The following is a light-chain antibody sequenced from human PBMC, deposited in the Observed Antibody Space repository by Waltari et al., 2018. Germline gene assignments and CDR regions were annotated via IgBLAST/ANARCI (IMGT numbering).Light chain of an antibody. Sequence: QSALTQPASVSGSPGQSITISCTGTSSDVGAYNYVSWYQQHPGKAPKLMIYEVSKRPSGVSNRFSGSKSGNTASLTISGLQAEDEADYYCSSYTSSNTQVVFGGGTKLTVL. CDR1: SSDVGAYNY. V-gene: IGLV2-14*01. CDR3: SSYTSSNTQVV. J-gene: IGLJ2*01. CDR2: EVS.